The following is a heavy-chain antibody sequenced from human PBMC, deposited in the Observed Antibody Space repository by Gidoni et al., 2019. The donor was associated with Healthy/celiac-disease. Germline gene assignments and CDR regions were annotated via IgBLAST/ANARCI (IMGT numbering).Heavy chain of an antibody. Sequence: TYYNPSLKSRVTIYVDTSKNQFSLKLSSVTAADTAVYYCARHPVDYYFDYWGQGTLVTVSS. V-gene: IGHV4-39*01. J-gene: IGHJ4*02. CDR2: T. D-gene: IGHD6-19*01. CDR3: ARHPVDYYFDY.